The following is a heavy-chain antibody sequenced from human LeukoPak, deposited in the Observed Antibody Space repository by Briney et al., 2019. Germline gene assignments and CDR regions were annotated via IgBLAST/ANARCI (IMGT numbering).Heavy chain of an antibody. Sequence: SETLSLTCAVSGGSISSSNWWSWVRQPPGKGLEWIGEIYHSGSTNYNPSLKSRVTISVDTSKNQFSLKLSSVTAADTAVYYCARGNRRAYGSGSYQPFDYWGQGTLVTVSS. V-gene: IGHV4-4*02. CDR1: GGSISSSNW. CDR2: IYHSGST. D-gene: IGHD3-10*01. CDR3: ARGNRRAYGSGSYQPFDY. J-gene: IGHJ4*02.